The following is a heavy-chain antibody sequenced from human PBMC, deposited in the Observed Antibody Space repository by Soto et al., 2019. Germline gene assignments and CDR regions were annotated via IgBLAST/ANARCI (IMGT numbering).Heavy chain of an antibody. CDR3: AKMSSENYYDPVFS. J-gene: IGHJ4*02. D-gene: IGHD3-22*01. Sequence: QVQLVESGGGLVKTSESLTIACAAYGFTFSDYYMSWVRQAPGKGLEWVSYISSSGNTIYYADAVKGRFTISRDNAKNSVYLQMNSLRAEDTALYFCAKMSSENYYDPVFSWGQGTLVTVSS. V-gene: IGHV3-11*01. CDR1: GFTFSDYY. CDR2: ISSSGNTI.